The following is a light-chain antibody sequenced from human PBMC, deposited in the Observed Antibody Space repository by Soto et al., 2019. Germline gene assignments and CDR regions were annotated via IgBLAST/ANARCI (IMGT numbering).Light chain of an antibody. CDR3: QSYDSSLSGSV. Sequence: QSALTQPPSASGAPGQRVTISCTGSSSNIGAGYDVHWYQQLPGTAPKLLIYGNSNRPSGVPDRFSGSKSGTSASLAITGLQAEDEADYYCQSYDSSLSGSVFGGGTKLTVL. CDR1: SSNIGAGYD. V-gene: IGLV1-40*01. J-gene: IGLJ2*01. CDR2: GNS.